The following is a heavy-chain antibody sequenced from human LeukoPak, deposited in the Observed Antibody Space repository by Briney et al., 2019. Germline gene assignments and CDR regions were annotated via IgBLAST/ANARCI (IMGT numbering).Heavy chain of an antibody. V-gene: IGHV1-8*01. D-gene: IGHD2-15*01. CDR3: ARGAPGSYCGGGSCPYFDY. Sequence: ASVKVSCKASGYTFTSYDINWVRQATGQGLEWMGWVNPNSGHTGYAQKFQGRVTMTRNTSISTAYMDLSSLRSEDTAVYYCARGAPGSYCGGGSCPYFDYWGQGTLVSVSS. CDR1: GYTFTSYD. CDR2: VNPNSGHT. J-gene: IGHJ4*02.